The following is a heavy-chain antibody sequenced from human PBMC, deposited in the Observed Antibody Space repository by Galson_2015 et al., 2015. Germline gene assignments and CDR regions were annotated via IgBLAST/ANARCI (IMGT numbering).Heavy chain of an antibody. CDR1: GYTFTTYA. Sequence: SVKVSCKASGYTFTTYAINWVRQAPRQGLEWMGWINTNTGNPTYAQGFTGRFVFSLDTSVSTAYLQISSLKSEDTAVYYCARDYGGGSPDYWGQGTLVTVSS. V-gene: IGHV7-4-1*02. CDR2: INTNTGNP. J-gene: IGHJ4*02. CDR3: ARDYGGGSPDY. D-gene: IGHD2-15*01.